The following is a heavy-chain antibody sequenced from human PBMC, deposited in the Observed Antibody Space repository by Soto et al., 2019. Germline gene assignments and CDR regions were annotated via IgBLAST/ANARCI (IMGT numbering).Heavy chain of an antibody. CDR2: IYYSGST. CDR3: ARGYCSGGSCFPAYFDY. CDR1: GGSISSHY. V-gene: IGHV4-59*11. D-gene: IGHD2-15*01. J-gene: IGHJ4*02. Sequence: QVQLQESGPGLVKPSETLSLTCSVSGGSISSHYWSWIRQPPGKGLEWIGYIYYSGSTNYNPSLKSRVTISLDTSKNQVSLKLSSVTAADTAVYYCARGYCSGGSCFPAYFDYWGQGTLVPVSS.